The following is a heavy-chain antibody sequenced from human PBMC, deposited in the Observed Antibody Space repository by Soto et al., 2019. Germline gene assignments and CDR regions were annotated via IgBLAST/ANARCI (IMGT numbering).Heavy chain of an antibody. D-gene: IGHD3-22*01. CDR2: ISGSGGST. V-gene: IGHV3-23*01. CDR3: AKSPKVLRRIVVGFDY. CDR1: GFTFSSYA. Sequence: GGSLRLSCAASGFTFSSYAMSWVRQAPGKGLEWVSAISGSGGSTYYADSVKGRFTISRDNSKNTLYLQMNSLRAEDTAVYYCAKSPKVLRRIVVGFDYWGQGTLVTVSS. J-gene: IGHJ4*02.